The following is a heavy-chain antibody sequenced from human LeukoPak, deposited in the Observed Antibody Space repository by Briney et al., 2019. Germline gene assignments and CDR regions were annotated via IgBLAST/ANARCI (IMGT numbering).Heavy chain of an antibody. Sequence: SQTLSLTCAVSGGSISSGGYSWSWIRQPPGKGLEWIGYIYHSGSTYYNLSLKSRVTISVDRSKNQFSLKLSSVTAADTAVYYCATLIVATMSFDYWGQGTLVTVSS. V-gene: IGHV4-30-2*01. CDR3: ATLIVATMSFDY. CDR2: IYHSGST. J-gene: IGHJ4*02. CDR1: GGSISSGGYS. D-gene: IGHD5-12*01.